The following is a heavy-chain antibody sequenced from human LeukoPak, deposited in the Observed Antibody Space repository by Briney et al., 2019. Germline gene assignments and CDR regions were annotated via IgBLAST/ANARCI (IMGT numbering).Heavy chain of an antibody. CDR2: ISGSGGST. CDR1: GLTFSSYD. Sequence: GGSLRLSCAASGLTFSSYDMSWVRQAPGKGLEWVSVISGSGGSTYYADSVQGRFTISRDNSKNTLYLQMNSLRAEDTAVYYCAKVRGGSYLYDAFDIWGQGTMVTVSS. D-gene: IGHD3-22*01. V-gene: IGHV3-23*01. J-gene: IGHJ3*02. CDR3: AKVRGGSYLYDAFDI.